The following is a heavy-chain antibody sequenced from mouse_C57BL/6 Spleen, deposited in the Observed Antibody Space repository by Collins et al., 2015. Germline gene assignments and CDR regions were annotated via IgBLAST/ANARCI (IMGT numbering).Heavy chain of an antibody. CDR3: ARRGDYDAAWFAY. D-gene: IGHD2-4*01. CDR1: GYTFTTYG. J-gene: IGHJ3*01. CDR2: INTYSGVP. Sequence: QIQLVQSGPELKKPGETVKISCKASGYTFTTYGMSWVKQAPGKGLKWMGWINTYSGVPTYADDFKGRFAFSLETSASTAYLQINNLKNEDTATYFCARRGDYDAAWFAYWGQGTLVTVSA. V-gene: IGHV9-3*01.